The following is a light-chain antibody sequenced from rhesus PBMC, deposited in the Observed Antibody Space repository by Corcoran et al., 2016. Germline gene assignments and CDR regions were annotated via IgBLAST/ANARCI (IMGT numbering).Light chain of an antibody. CDR3: QQYTNWPLT. V-gene: IGKV3-42*03. J-gene: IGKJ4*01. CDR2: GAS. CDR1: QSVSSS. Sequence: EVVMTQSPATLSLSPGERATLSCRASQSVSSSLAWYQQTPGQAPRLLIYGASSRATGIPDRFSGSGSGTEFTLTISSLEPEDFAVYYCQQYTNWPLTFGGGTKVEIK.